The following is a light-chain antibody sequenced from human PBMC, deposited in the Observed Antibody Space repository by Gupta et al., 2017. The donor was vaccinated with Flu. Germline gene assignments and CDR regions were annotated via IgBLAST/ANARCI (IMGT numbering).Light chain of an antibody. V-gene: IGLV1-44*01. CDR1: SSNIGSNT. CDR3: ATWDDSLNGNWV. CDR2: NND. J-gene: IGLJ3*02. Sequence: QSVLTQPPSASGTPGQRVTTSCSGSSSNIGSNTVNWYQQPPGTAPTLLIYNNDQRPSGVPDRFSCSHYCASASLAISGVQSDDEADYYCATWDDSLNGNWVFGGGTKLTVL.